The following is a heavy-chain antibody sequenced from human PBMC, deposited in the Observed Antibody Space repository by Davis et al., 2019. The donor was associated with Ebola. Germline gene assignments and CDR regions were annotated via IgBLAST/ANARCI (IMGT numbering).Heavy chain of an antibody. CDR2: IIPIFGTA. J-gene: IGHJ3*02. CDR1: GGTFSSYA. CDR3: ARALNWNPRGGAFDI. Sequence: SVKVSCKASGGTFSSYAISWVRQAPGQGLEWMGGIIPIFGTANYAQKFQGRVTITADESTSTAYMELSSLRSEDTAVYYCARALNWNPRGGAFDIWGQGTMVTVSS. D-gene: IGHD1-1*01. V-gene: IGHV1-69*13.